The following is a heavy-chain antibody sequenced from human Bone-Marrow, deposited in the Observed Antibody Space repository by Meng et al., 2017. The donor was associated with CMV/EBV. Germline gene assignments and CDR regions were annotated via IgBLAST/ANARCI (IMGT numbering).Heavy chain of an antibody. CDR3: ARGGAAGNDAFDI. Sequence: ASVKVSCKASGCTFTGYYMHWVRQAPGQGLEWMGWINPNSGGTNYAQKFQGRVTMTRDTSISTAYMELSRLRSDDTAVHYCARGGAAGNDAFDIWGQGTMVTVSS. J-gene: IGHJ3*02. D-gene: IGHD6-13*01. CDR1: GCTFTGYY. CDR2: INPNSGGT. V-gene: IGHV1-2*02.